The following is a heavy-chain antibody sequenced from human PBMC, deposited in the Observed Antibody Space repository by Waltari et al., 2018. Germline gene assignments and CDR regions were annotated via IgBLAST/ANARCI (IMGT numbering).Heavy chain of an antibody. CDR2: IIPIFGTS. CDR3: ALLHYGEGGDP. D-gene: IGHD4-17*01. J-gene: IGHJ5*02. Sequence: QVHLVQSGAEVKAPGCSVKASCKSSRDSFNKYEISWVRQAPGKGLEWMGGIIPIFGTSHYAQKFQGRVTITADESATTAYMELSSLRSEDTAIYYCALLHYGEGGDPWGQGTLVTVSS. V-gene: IGHV1-69*12. CDR1: RDSFNKYE.